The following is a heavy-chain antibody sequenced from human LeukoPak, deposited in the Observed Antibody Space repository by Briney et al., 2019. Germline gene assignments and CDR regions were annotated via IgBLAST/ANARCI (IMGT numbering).Heavy chain of an antibody. J-gene: IGHJ4*02. CDR2: IYPGDSDT. Sequence: GASLKISFKGSGYIFTNYWIAWVRQMPGKGLEWMGIIYPGDSDTRYSPSFQGQVTISADKSISTAYLQWSSLKASDTAMYYCARRSGNFQADYNFDYWGQGTLVTVSS. CDR3: ARRSGNFQADYNFDY. CDR1: GYIFTNYW. D-gene: IGHD1-26*01. V-gene: IGHV5-51*01.